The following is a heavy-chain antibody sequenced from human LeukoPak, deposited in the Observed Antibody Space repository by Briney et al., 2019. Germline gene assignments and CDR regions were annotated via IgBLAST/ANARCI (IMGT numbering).Heavy chain of an antibody. CDR3: AKDHRGWYDYYYYYMDV. CDR2: IWYDGSNK. J-gene: IGHJ6*03. V-gene: IGHV3-30*02. D-gene: IGHD6-19*01. CDR1: GFTFSSYG. Sequence: GGSLRLSCAASGFTFSSYGMHWVRQAPGKGLEWVAFIWYDGSNKYYADSVKGRFTISRDNSKNTLYLQMNSLRAEDTAVYYCAKDHRGWYDYYYYYMDVWGKGTTVTVSS.